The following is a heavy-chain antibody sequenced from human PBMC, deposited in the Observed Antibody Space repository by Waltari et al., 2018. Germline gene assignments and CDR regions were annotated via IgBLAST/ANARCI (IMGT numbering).Heavy chain of an antibody. D-gene: IGHD2-15*01. V-gene: IGHV4-4*02. CDR3: VRDRGRGIYLDT. Sequence: QLQLQESGPGLVKPSGTLSLRCTVSGDSMSSTDWWSWVRQSPQKGLEWIGQVQYTGRSNYNPSFASRVTVSIDTSNNQFTLKLTSATAADTAMYYCVRDRGRGIYLDTWGPGMQVTVSP. J-gene: IGHJ5*02. CDR2: VQYTGRS. CDR1: GDSMSSTDW.